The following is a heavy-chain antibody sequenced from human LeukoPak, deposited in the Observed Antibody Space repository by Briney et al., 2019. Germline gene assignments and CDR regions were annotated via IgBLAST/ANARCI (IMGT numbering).Heavy chain of an antibody. CDR1: GGAINNYY. Sequence: SETLSLTCSVSGGAINNYYWTWIRQPPGKGLEWIGYIYSTGSAYYNPSHKSRLTISVDTSKNQFSLKVRSVTPADTAVYYCARVSAHGFHQDYWGQGTLVTVSS. V-gene: IGHV4-59*01. J-gene: IGHJ4*02. CDR3: ARVSAHGFHQDY. CDR2: IYSTGSA. D-gene: IGHD5-24*01.